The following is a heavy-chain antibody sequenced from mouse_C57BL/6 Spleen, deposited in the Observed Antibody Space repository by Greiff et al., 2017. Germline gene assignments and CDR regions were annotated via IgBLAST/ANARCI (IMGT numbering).Heavy chain of an antibody. V-gene: IGHV2-2*01. CDR3: ASPVITTVVPFAY. D-gene: IGHD1-1*01. CDR1: GFSLTSYG. CDR2: IWSGGST. Sequence: VQLVESGPGLVQPSQSLSITCTVSGFSLTSYGVHWVRQSPGKGLEWLGVIWSGGSTDYNAAFISRLSISKDNSKSQVFFKMNSLQADDTAIYYCASPVITTVVPFAYGGQGTLVTVSA. J-gene: IGHJ3*01.